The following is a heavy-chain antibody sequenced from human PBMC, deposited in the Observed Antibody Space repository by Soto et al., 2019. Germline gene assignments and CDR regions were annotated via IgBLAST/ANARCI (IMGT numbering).Heavy chain of an antibody. V-gene: IGHV4-31*03. CDR1: GGSISSGGFY. CDR2: IYYSGST. CDR3: ARDSSSWPYYFDY. D-gene: IGHD6-13*01. Sequence: QVQLQESGPGLVKPSQTLSLTCTVSGGSISSGGFYWSWIRQHPGKGLEWIGYIYYSGSTYYNPSLKSRVTISVDTSKNQFSPKLSSVTAADTAVYYCARDSSSWPYYFDYWGQGTLVTVSS. J-gene: IGHJ4*02.